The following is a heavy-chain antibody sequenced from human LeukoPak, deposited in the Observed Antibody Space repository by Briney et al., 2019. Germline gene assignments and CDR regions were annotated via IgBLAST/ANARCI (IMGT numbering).Heavy chain of an antibody. CDR2: ISSSGSTR. J-gene: IGHJ4*02. D-gene: IGHD6-13*01. V-gene: IGHV3-48*03. Sequence: PGGSLRLSCAASGFTFSSYEMNWVRQAPGKGLQWVSYISSSGSTRYYAESVKGRFTISRDNAKNSLYLQMNSLRAEDTAVYYCARRQNLGGYSSSWYSSSQFDYWGQGTLVTVSS. CDR3: ARRQNLGGYSSSWYSSSQFDY. CDR1: GFTFSSYE.